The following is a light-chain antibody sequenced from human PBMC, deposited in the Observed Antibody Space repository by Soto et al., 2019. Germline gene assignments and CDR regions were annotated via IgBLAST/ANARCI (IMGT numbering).Light chain of an antibody. CDR3: QQYSSSPWT. CDR1: QSVSSSY. V-gene: IGKV3-20*01. CDR2: SAS. J-gene: IGKJ1*01. Sequence: EIVLTQSPGTLSLSPGERATLSCRASQSVSSSYLAWYQQKPGQAPRLLIYSASSRATGIPDRFSGSASGTDFTLTISRLGPEDFAVYYCQQYSSSPWTFGQGTKVDIK.